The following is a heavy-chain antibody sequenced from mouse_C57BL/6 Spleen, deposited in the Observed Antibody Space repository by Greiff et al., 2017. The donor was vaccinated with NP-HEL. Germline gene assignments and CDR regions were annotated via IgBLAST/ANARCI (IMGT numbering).Heavy chain of an antibody. CDR2: IFPGSGST. J-gene: IGHJ3*01. D-gene: IGHD1-1*01. CDR3: AKGLDYYGSSPWFAY. V-gene: IGHV1-9*01. CDR1: GYTFTGYW. Sequence: VQLQQSGAELMKPGASVKLSCKATGYTFTGYWIEWVKQRPGHGLEWIGEIFPGSGSTNYNEKFKGKATFTADTSSNTAYMQLSSLTTEDSAIYDCAKGLDYYGSSPWFAYWGQGTLVTVSA.